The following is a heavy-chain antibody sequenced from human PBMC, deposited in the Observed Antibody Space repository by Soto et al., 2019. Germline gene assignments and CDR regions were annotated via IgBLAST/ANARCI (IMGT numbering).Heavy chain of an antibody. CDR3: ARPSGLLGQFSALVDY. CDR1: GGSFSNSA. CDR2: ISPIFTTT. D-gene: IGHD6-6*01. Sequence: QVQLVQSGSEVRRPGSSVKVSCKASGGSFSNSAIAWVRQAPGQGLEWLGMISPIFTTTNYAQKFKDRLTITADGSTRTAYMELSGLKSEDTAVYFCARPSGLLGQFSALVDYWGQGTLVTVSS. V-gene: IGHV1-69*18. J-gene: IGHJ4*02.